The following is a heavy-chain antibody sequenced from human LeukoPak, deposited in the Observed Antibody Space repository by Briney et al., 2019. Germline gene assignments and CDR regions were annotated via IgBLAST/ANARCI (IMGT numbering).Heavy chain of an antibody. CDR3: SRTYYDILTGYNPYFDY. Sequence: PGGSLRLSCAASGFTFNTYTMNWVRQAPGKGLEWVSSITASSTAKYSADSVKGRFTISRDNAKNFLYLQMNSLRAEDTAVYYFSRTYYDILTGYNPYFDYGGQRTRVSVSS. CDR1: GFTFNTYT. V-gene: IGHV3-21*01. D-gene: IGHD3-9*01. CDR2: ITASSTAK. J-gene: IGHJ4*02.